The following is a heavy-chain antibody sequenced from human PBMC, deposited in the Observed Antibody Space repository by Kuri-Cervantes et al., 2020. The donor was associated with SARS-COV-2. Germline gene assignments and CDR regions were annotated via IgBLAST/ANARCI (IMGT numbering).Heavy chain of an antibody. CDR3: ARLPTKKTGDGGGGVDY. V-gene: IGHV5-51*01. D-gene: IGHD7-27*01. J-gene: IGHJ4*02. CDR2: ISPGASDT. Sequence: GGSLRLSCKGSGYSFTDYWIGWVRQMPGKGLEWMGIISPGASDTTYSPSFQGQVTISADKSISTAYLQWSSLKASDTAMYYCARLPTKKTGDGGGGVDYWGQGTLVTVSS. CDR1: GYSFTDYW.